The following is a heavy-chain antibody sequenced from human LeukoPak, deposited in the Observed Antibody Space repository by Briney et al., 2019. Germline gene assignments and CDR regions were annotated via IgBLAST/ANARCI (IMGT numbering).Heavy chain of an antibody. CDR2: MYYSGST. CDR1: VGSISSYY. CDR3: ARLAKGGYYDSSGYYPPRNAFDI. Sequence: SETLSLTCTVSVGSISSYYWSWIRQPPGKGLEGIGYMYYSGSTNYNPPLKSRVTISVDTSKNQFSLKLSSVTAADTAVYYCARLAKGGYYDSSGYYPPRNAFDIWGQGTMVTVSS. V-gene: IGHV4-59*08. J-gene: IGHJ3*02. D-gene: IGHD3-22*01.